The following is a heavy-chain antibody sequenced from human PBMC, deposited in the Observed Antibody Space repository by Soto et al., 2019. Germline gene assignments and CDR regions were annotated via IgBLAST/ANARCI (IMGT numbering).Heavy chain of an antibody. D-gene: IGHD2-15*01. J-gene: IGHJ3*02. CDR3: AKDSPEVVGDDAFDI. CDR2: IGGSGGST. V-gene: IGHV3-23*01. Sequence: EVQLLESGGGLVQPGGSLRLSCAASGFTFSSYAMSWVRQAPGKGLEWVSAIGGSGGSTYYADSVEGRFTISRDNSKQTLYLQMIGLRAEDTAVYYCAKDSPEVVGDDAFDIWGQGTMVPVSS. CDR1: GFTFSSYA.